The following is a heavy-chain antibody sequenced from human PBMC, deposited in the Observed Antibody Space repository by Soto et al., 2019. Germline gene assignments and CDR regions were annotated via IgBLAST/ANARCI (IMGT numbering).Heavy chain of an antibody. V-gene: IGHV3-74*01. CDR3: ARADYQLLFIGHYYYGMDV. J-gene: IGHJ6*02. CDR1: GFTFSSYW. CDR2: INSDGSST. D-gene: IGHD2-2*01. Sequence: GGSLRLSCAASGFTFSSYWMHWVRQAPGKGLVWVSRINSDGSSTSYADSVKGRFTISRDNAKNTLYLQMNSLRAEDTAVYYCARADYQLLFIGHYYYGMDVWGQGTTVTVSS.